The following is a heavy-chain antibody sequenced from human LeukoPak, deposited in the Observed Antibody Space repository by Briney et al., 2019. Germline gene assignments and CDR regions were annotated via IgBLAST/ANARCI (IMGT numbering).Heavy chain of an antibody. CDR1: GGSISSYY. D-gene: IGHD6-13*01. CDR2: IYTSGST. J-gene: IGHJ6*03. CDR3: ARDPGIAAAGYYYYYMDV. Sequence: PSETLSLTCTVSGGSISSYYWSWIRQPAGKGLEWIGRIYTSGSTNYNPSLKSRVTISVDTSKNQFSLKLSSVTAADTAVYYCARDPGIAAAGYYYYYMDVWGKGTTVTISS. V-gene: IGHV4-4*07.